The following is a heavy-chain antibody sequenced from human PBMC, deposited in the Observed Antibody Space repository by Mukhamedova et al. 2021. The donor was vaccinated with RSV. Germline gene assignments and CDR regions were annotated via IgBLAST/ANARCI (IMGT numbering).Heavy chain of an antibody. J-gene: IGHJ4*02. Sequence: SGSSGINAEYMGKGRFTISRDNSKNTLYLQMNSLRAEDTAVYYCAKPARGYSSGYDYWGQGTLVTVSS. V-gene: IGHV3-23*01. CDR2: SGSSGI. CDR3: AKPARGYSSGYDY. D-gene: IGHD5-18*01.